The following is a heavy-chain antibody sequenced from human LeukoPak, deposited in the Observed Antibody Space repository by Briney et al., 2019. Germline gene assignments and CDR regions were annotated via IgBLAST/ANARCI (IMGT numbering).Heavy chain of an antibody. V-gene: IGHV1-69*13. CDR1: GGTFSSYA. D-gene: IGHD6-13*01. J-gene: IGHJ4*02. CDR2: IIPIFGTA. Sequence: GASVKVSCKASGGTFSSYAISWVRRAPGQGREWMGGIIPIFGTANYAQKFQGRVTITADESTSTAYMELSSLRSEDTAVYYCARSGSSSWYWKFDYWGQGTLVTVSS. CDR3: ARSGSSSWYWKFDY.